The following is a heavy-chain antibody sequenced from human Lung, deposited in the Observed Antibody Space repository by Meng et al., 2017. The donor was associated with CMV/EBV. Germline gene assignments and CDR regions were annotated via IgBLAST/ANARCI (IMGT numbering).Heavy chain of an antibody. J-gene: IGHJ1*01. CDR2: IFPADSDT. D-gene: IGHD3-3*01. V-gene: IGHV5-51*01. CDR1: GYNFTNYW. CDR3: ARLDFWSGYHQKGVLGTEKLQY. Sequence: GGSLRLXCRGSGYNFTNYWIGWVRQMPGKGLEWMGIIFPADSDTRYSPSFQGQVTITADKSISTAYLQWSSLKASDTAIYYCARLDFWSGYHQKGVLGTEKLQYWXQGTXVTVSS.